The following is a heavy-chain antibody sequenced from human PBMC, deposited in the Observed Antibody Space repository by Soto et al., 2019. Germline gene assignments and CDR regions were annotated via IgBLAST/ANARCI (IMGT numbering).Heavy chain of an antibody. Sequence: GGSLRLSCIASGFTFRNYAMAWVRQAPGEDLEWVSAIGTSGTPTLYADSVKSRFSISRDDSWNTVSLQMNSLGVEDTATYYCTRILWSSRRDALDIWGQGTTVTVSS. J-gene: IGHJ6*02. V-gene: IGHV3-23*01. CDR3: TRILWSSRRDALDI. CDR2: IGTSGTPT. CDR1: GFTFRNYA. D-gene: IGHD2-21*01.